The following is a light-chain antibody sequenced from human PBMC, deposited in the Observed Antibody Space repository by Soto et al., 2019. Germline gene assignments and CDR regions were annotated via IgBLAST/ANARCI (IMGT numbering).Light chain of an antibody. J-gene: IGLJ2*01. CDR1: SSNIGTNT. Sequence: QSVLTQPPSASGTPGQRVTISCSGSSSNIGTNTVNWYQQLPGTAPKLLIYGNNQRPSGVPDRFSGSKSGTSASLAISGLQSEDEADYYCAAWDDSPNAPCVFGGGTKLTVL. CDR2: GNN. CDR3: AAWDDSPNAPCV. V-gene: IGLV1-44*01.